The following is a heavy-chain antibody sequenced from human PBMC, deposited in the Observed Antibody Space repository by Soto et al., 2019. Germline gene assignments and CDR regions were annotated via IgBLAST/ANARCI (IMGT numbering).Heavy chain of an antibody. V-gene: IGHV3-11*06. CDR2: ISSTGSYA. CDR3: ARDSSITLGPLDY. D-gene: IGHD1-20*01. J-gene: IGHJ4*02. Sequence: PGGSLRLSCAASGFTFRDYYMSWIRQAPGKGLEWVSYISSTGSYAKYADSVKGRFTISRDNAKNSLYLQMNSLRAEDTAVYYCARDSSITLGPLDYGGQGTPVTVSS. CDR1: GFTFRDYY.